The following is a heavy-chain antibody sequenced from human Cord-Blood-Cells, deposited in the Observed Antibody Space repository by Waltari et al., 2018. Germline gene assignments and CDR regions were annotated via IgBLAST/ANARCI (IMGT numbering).Heavy chain of an antibody. CDR2: IYHSGST. J-gene: IGHJ2*01. CDR1: GYSISSGYY. Sequence: QVQLQESGPGLVKPSETLSLTCAVSGYSISSGYYWGWIRQPPGKGLEWIGSIYHSGSTYYNPSLKSRVTISVDTSKNQFSLKLSSVTAADTAVYYCARVPKGDVDLWGRGTLVTVSS. V-gene: IGHV4-38-2*01. CDR3: ARVPKGDVDL. D-gene: IGHD3-16*01.